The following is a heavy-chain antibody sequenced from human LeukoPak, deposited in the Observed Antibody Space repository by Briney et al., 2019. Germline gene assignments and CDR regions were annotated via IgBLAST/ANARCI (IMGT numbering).Heavy chain of an antibody. D-gene: IGHD2-15*01. Sequence: GGSLRLSCAASGFTFSSYGMHWVRQAPGKGLEWVAFIRYDGSNKYYADSVKGRFTISRDNSKNTLYLQMNSLRAEDTAVYYCAREVVIAATYDYWGQGTLVTVSS. J-gene: IGHJ4*02. CDR2: IRYDGSNK. V-gene: IGHV3-30*02. CDR1: GFTFSSYG. CDR3: AREVVIAATYDY.